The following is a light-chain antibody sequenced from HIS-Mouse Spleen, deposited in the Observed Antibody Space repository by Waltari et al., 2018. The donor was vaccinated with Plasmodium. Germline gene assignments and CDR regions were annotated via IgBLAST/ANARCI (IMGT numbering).Light chain of an antibody. Sequence: DIHMTQSPSTLSASVGDSVTITCRASQSISGWFAWYQQKPGKAPKLLIYKASSLESGVPSRFSGSGSGTEFTLTISSLQPDDFATYYCQQYNSYWTFGQGTKVEIK. CDR2: KAS. V-gene: IGKV1-5*03. CDR3: QQYNSYWT. J-gene: IGKJ1*01. CDR1: QSISGW.